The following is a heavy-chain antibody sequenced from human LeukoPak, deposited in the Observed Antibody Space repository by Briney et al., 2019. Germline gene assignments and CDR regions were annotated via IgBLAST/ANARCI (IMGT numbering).Heavy chain of an antibody. Sequence: GGSLRLSCEASRFTFSSYSMNWVRQAPGKGLEWVSSISSSGSYIYHADSVKGRFTISRDNAKNTLYLQMNSLRAEDTAVYYCARSRWLQFGFDYWGQGTLVAVSS. CDR3: ARSRWLQFGFDY. D-gene: IGHD5-24*01. CDR1: RFTFSSYS. CDR2: ISSSGSYI. J-gene: IGHJ4*02. V-gene: IGHV3-21*01.